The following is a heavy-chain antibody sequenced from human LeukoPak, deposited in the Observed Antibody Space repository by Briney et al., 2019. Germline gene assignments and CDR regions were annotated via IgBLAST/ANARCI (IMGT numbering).Heavy chain of an antibody. Sequence: SETLSLTCTVSGGSISSSSYYWGWIRQPPGKGLEWIGSIYYSGSTYYNPSLKSRVTISVDTSKNQFSLKLSSVTAADTAVYYCARQGIPKFVYWGQGTLVTVSS. CDR1: GGSISSSSYY. V-gene: IGHV4-39*01. CDR3: ARQGIPKFVY. J-gene: IGHJ4*02. D-gene: IGHD3-10*01. CDR2: IYYSGST.